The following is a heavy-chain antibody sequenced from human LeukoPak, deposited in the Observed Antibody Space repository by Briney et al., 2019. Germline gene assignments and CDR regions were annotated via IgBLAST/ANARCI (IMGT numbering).Heavy chain of an antibody. J-gene: IGHJ4*02. D-gene: IGHD7-27*01. CDR1: GFTFSSYS. CDR2: ISGGSSPK. Sequence: PGGSLRLSCAASGFTFSSYSMNWVRQAPGKGLEWVSFISGGSSPKDYADSVKGRFTISRDDAENSLYLQMNSLRAEDTGVYYCARDGWHWGGHFALWGQGTLVTVSS. V-gene: IGHV3-21*01. CDR3: ARDGWHWGGHFAL.